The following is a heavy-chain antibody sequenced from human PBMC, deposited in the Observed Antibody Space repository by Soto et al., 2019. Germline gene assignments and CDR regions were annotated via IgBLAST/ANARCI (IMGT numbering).Heavy chain of an antibody. Sequence: PSETLSLTCAVYGGSFSGYYWNWIRQPPGKGLEWIGEIDHSGYTNYNPSPKSRVTISVDTSKNQFSLRLTSVTAADTAVYYCVRVRDWFDPWGQGTLVTVSS. CDR2: IDHSGYT. CDR1: GGSFSGYY. D-gene: IGHD3-3*01. V-gene: IGHV4-34*01. CDR3: VRVRDWFDP. J-gene: IGHJ5*02.